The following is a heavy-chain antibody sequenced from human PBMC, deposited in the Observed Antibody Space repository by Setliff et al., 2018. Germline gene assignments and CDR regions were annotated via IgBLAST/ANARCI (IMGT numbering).Heavy chain of an antibody. D-gene: IGHD3-22*01. V-gene: IGHV3-23*01. J-gene: IGHJ4*02. CDR3: ARDANIVVVHNPYYFDF. CDR2: VSGSGGST. Sequence: GGSLRLSCAASGFTFRSYAISWVRQAPGKGLEWVSGVSGSGGSTYYTDSVKGRFTISRDNSKNTLYLQMSSLRLEDTAVYYCARDANIVVVHNPYYFDFWGQGTLVTVSS. CDR1: GFTFRSYA.